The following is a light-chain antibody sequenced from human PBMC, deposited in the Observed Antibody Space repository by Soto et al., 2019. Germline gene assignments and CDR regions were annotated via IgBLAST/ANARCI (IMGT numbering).Light chain of an antibody. CDR3: QHYETYSST. CDR1: QTISSW. Sequence: DIQMTQSLSTLSASVGDRVTITCGASQTISSWLAWYQQKPGKAPKLLIYKASSLESGVPSRFSGSGSGTDFTLTISSLQPDDSATYYCQHYETYSSTFGQGTKVDIK. CDR2: KAS. V-gene: IGKV1-5*03. J-gene: IGKJ1*01.